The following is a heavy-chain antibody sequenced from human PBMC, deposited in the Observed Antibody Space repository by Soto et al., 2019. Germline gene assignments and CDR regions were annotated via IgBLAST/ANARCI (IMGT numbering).Heavy chain of an antibody. CDR1: GFTISSYS. D-gene: IGHD2-2*01. Sequence: GGSLRLSCAASGFTISSYSMNWVRQEPGKGLEWFSSISSSSSYIYYADSVTGRFTISRDNAKNSLYLQMNSLRAEDTAVYYCAREWKGYCSSTSCSNDAFDIWGQGTMVTVSS. CDR3: AREWKGYCSSTSCSNDAFDI. CDR2: ISSSSSYI. V-gene: IGHV3-21*01. J-gene: IGHJ3*02.